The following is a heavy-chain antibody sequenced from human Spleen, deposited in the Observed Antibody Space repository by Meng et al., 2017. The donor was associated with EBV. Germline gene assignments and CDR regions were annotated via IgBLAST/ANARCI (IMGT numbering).Heavy chain of an antibody. CDR2: INLGGNT. Sequence: VQLHGWGAGRFNAWGALLSTAAWYGGSSSGSGWSWIRQPPGKGLEWIGEINLGGNTNYNPSLKSRVSISVDTSKNHFSLKVDSVTAADTAVYYCATWNNNGWYYGYWGQGTLVTVSS. CDR3: ATWNNNGWYYGY. D-gene: IGHD6-19*01. V-gene: IGHV4-34*01. CDR1: GGSSSGSG. J-gene: IGHJ4*01.